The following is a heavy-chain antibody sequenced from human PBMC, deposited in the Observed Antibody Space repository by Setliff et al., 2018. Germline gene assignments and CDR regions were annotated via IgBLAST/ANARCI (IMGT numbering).Heavy chain of an antibody. CDR2: ISRRGGST. CDR3: ATMDWIELSRYFKC. J-gene: IGHJ1*01. Sequence: PGGSLRLSCAASGFTFSSYAVSWVRQAPGKGLEWVSAISRRGGSTYYAASVKGRFTISRDNSKNTLYLQMNSLIAEDTAVYYCATMDWIELSRYFKCWGQGSLVTVSS. CDR1: GFTFSSYA. D-gene: IGHD5-18*01. V-gene: IGHV3-23*01.